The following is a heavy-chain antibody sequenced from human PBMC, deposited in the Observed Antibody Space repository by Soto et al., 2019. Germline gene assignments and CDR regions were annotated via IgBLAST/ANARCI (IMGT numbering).Heavy chain of an antibody. V-gene: IGHV4-31*03. J-gene: IGHJ4*02. CDR3: ARGGGSTKVDY. CDR1: GGSITSSGYY. CDR2: TSNSGST. D-gene: IGHD2-2*01. Sequence: QVQLQESGPGLVKPSQTLSLTCTVSGGSITSSGYYWSWIRQHPGEGLEWIGFTSNSGSTSYNPSLQRRVTISVAISSNQFSLTLKSVTAAGTAVYYCARGGGSTKVDYWGQGTLVTVSP.